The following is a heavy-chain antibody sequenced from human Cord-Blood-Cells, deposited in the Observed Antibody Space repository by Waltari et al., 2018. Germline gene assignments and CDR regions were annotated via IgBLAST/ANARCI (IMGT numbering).Heavy chain of an antibody. CDR2: IYHSGST. Sequence: QLQLQESGSGLVKPSQTLSLTCAVSGGSTSSRGSPWCWIRQPPGKGLEWIGYIYHSGSTYYNPSRKSRVTISVDRSKNQFSLKLSSVTAADTAVYYCARVGFFGGYFNYWGQGTLVTVSS. J-gene: IGHJ4*02. D-gene: IGHD2-15*01. CDR1: GGSTSSRGSP. CDR3: ARVGFFGGYFNY. V-gene: IGHV4-30-2*01.